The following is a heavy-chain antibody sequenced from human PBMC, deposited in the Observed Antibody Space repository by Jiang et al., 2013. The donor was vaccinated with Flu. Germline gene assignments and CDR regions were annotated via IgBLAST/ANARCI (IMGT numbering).Heavy chain of an antibody. CDR3: ASPGFSVIVSALGNLDY. CDR2: IIPIFGTA. Sequence: SGAEVKKPGSSVKVSCKASGGTFSSYAISWVRQAPGQGLEWMGGIIPIFGTANYAQKFQGRVTITADESTSTAYMELSSLRSEDTAVYYCASPGFSVIVSALGNLDYWGQGTLVTVSS. D-gene: IGHD2-21*01. J-gene: IGHJ4*02. CDR1: GGTFSSYA. V-gene: IGHV1-69*01.